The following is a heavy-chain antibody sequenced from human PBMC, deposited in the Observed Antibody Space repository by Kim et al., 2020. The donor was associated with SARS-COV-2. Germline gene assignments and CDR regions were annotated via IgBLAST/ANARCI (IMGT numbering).Heavy chain of an antibody. CDR3: ARPRDRAYFDY. V-gene: IGHV1-46*01. J-gene: IGHJ4*02. CDR2: T. Sequence: TTYAQKFQGRVTMNRDTSTSTLYMELSSLRSEDTAVYYCARPRDRAYFDYWGQGTLVTVSS. D-gene: IGHD3-16*02.